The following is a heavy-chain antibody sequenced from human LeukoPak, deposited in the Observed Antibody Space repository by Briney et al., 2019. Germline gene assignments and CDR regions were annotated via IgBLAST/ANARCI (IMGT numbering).Heavy chain of an antibody. Sequence: SETLSLTCTVSGGSISSYYRSWIRQPPGKGLEWIGYIYYSGSTNYNPSLKSRVTISVDTSKNQFSLKLSSVTAADTAVYYCARDRSSGDYTPYYYYGMDVWGQGTTVTVSS. CDR2: IYYSGST. V-gene: IGHV4-59*01. CDR3: ARDRSSGDYTPYYYYGMDV. CDR1: GGSISSYY. J-gene: IGHJ6*02. D-gene: IGHD4-17*01.